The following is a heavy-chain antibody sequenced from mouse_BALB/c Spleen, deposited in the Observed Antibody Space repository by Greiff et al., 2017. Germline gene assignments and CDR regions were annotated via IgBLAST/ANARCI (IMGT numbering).Heavy chain of an antibody. D-gene: IGHD2-14*01. CDR2: IWGGGST. CDR1: GFSLTDYG. J-gene: IGHJ3*01. CDR3: AKHEAYYRYDDGVFAY. Sequence: QVQLKESGPGLVAPSQSLSITCTVSGFSLTDYGVSWIRQPPGKGLEWLGVIWGGGSTYYNSALKSRLSISKDNSKSQVFLKMNSLQTDDTAMYYCAKHEAYYRYDDGVFAYWGQGTLVTVSA. V-gene: IGHV2-6-5*01.